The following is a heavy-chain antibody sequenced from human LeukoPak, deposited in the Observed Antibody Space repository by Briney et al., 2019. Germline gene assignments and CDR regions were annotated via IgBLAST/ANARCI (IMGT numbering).Heavy chain of an antibody. V-gene: IGHV1-8*01. Sequence: ASVKVSCKASGYTFTSYDINWVRQATGQGLEWMGWMNPNSGNTGYAQKFQGRVTMTRNTSISTAYMELSSLRSEDTAVYYCARGKEGYDILTGYSPLQKFDYWGQGTLVTVSS. J-gene: IGHJ4*02. CDR2: MNPNSGNT. D-gene: IGHD3-9*01. CDR3: ARGKEGYDILTGYSPLQKFDY. CDR1: GYTFTSYD.